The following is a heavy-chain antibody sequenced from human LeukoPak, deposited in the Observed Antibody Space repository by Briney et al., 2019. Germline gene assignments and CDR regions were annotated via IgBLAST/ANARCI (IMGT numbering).Heavy chain of an antibody. CDR2: IYYSGST. Sequence: SETLSLTCTVSGGSISSYYWSWIRQPPGKGLEWIGYIYYSGSTNYNPSLESRVTISVDTSKNQFSLKLSSVTAADTAVYYCAREIAARRSSWFDPWGQGTLVTVSS. CDR3: AREIAARRSSWFDP. D-gene: IGHD6-6*01. J-gene: IGHJ5*02. V-gene: IGHV4-59*01. CDR1: GGSISSYY.